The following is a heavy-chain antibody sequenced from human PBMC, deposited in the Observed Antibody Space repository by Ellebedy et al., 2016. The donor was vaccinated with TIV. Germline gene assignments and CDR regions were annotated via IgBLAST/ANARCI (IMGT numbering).Heavy chain of an antibody. CDR3: ASFDYDVEGYYGLDV. J-gene: IGHJ6*02. V-gene: IGHV4-59*01. Sequence: SETLSLTXTVSGASISTYSWTWIRQPPGRGLEWMGYFFRGGDTNYNPSPESRVFMSIDTSRNQFSLSLSSVTAADTGLYFCASFDYDVEGYYGLDVWGQGTTVTVSS. D-gene: IGHD3-16*01. CDR1: GASISTYS. CDR2: FFRGGDT.